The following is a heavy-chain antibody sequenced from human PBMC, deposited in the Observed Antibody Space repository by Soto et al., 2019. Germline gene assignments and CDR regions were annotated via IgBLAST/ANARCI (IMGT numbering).Heavy chain of an antibody. J-gene: IGHJ6*03. CDR3: ARDSYCGSTSCYEYDYYYYYMDV. CDR1: GGSISSYY. Sequence: SETLSLTCTVSGGSISSYYWSWIRQPPGKGLEWNGYIYYSGSTNYNTSLKSRVTISVDTSKNQFSLKLSSVTAADTAVYYCARDSYCGSTSCYEYDYYYYYMDVWGKGTTVTVSS. CDR2: IYYSGST. D-gene: IGHD2-2*01. V-gene: IGHV4-59*01.